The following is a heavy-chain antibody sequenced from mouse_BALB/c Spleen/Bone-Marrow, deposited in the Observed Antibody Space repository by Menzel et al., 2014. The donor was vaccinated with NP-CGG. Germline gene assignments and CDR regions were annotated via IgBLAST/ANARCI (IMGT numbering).Heavy chain of an antibody. CDR2: INPSNGRT. J-gene: IGHJ3*01. D-gene: IGHD2-3*01. CDR3: ARYDGPAWFAY. Sequence: QVQLKQSGAELVKPGASVKLSRKASGYTFTSYWIHWVKLRPGQGLEWIGEINPSNGRTNYNEKFKNKATLTVDKSSSTAYIQLSSLTSEDSAVYYCARYDGPAWFAYWGQGTLVTVSA. CDR1: GYTFTSYW. V-gene: IGHV1S81*02.